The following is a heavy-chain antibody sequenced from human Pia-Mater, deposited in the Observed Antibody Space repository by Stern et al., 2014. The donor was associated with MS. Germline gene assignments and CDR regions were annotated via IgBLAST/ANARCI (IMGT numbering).Heavy chain of an antibody. D-gene: IGHD3-16*01. J-gene: IGHJ4*02. CDR1: GGTITGVNW. Sequence: QVQLQQSGPGLVKPSGTLSLTCTVSGGTITGVNWSTWVRQPPRQGLVWIGGSYYTGPTNYKPYLRSRVVMMADKSQNHFSPDLPSVTAADTAVYYCARGGGTHSPTYDYWGQGTLVSVSS. V-gene: IGHV4-4*02. CDR2: SYYTGPT. CDR3: ARGGGTHSPTYDY.